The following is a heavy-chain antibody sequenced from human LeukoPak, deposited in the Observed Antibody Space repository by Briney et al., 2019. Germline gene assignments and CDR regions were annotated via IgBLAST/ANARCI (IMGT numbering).Heavy chain of an antibody. V-gene: IGHV1-18*01. CDR3: ARDPVLRYFDWLPIGSPYYGMDV. J-gene: IGHJ6*02. Sequence: ASVKVSCKASGYTFSTYGISWVRQAPGQGLEWMGWITVYNGKTHYAQKFQGRVTMTTDTSTSTAYMELRSLRSDDTAVYYCARDPVLRYFDWLPIGSPYYGMDVWGQGATVTVSS. CDR2: ITVYNGKT. D-gene: IGHD3-9*01. CDR1: GYTFSTYG.